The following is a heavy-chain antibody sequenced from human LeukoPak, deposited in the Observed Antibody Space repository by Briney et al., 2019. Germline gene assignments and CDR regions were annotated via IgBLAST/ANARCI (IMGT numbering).Heavy chain of an antibody. V-gene: IGHV6-1*01. D-gene: IGHD4-23*01. CDR1: GDSVSSNSAA. Sequence: PSQTLSLTCAISGDSVSSNSAAWNWSRQSPSRGLEWLGRTYYRSKWYNDYAVSVKSRITINPDTSKNQFSLQLNSVAPEDTAVYYCARHYYGGNSDPIDYWGQGTLVTVSS. J-gene: IGHJ4*02. CDR2: TYYRSKWYN. CDR3: ARHYYGGNSDPIDY.